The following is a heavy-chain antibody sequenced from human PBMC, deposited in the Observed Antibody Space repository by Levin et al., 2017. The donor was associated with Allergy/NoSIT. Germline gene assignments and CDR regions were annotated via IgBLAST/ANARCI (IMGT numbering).Heavy chain of an antibody. V-gene: IGHV3-11*03. CDR1: GFTFSDYY. CDR3: ATYGSGSYYNEAHFDY. D-gene: IGHD3-10*01. CDR2: ISSSSSYT. Sequence: GESLKISCAASGFTFSDYYMSWIRQAPGKGLEWISYISSSSSYTNYADSVKGRFTISRDNAKNSLYLQMNSLRVEDTAVYYCATYGSGSYYNEAHFDYWGQGTLVTVSS. J-gene: IGHJ4*02.